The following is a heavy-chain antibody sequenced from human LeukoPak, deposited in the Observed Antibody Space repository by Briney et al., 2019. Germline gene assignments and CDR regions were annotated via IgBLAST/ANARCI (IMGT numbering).Heavy chain of an antibody. Sequence: GESLKISCKGSGYSFTSCWIGWVRQMPGKGLEWMGIIYPGDSDTRYSPSFQGQVTISAGKSIRTAYLQWSSLKASDTAMYYCARHCSGGSCYPTSWFDPWGQGTLVTVSS. CDR2: IYPGDSDT. CDR3: ARHCSGGSCYPTSWFDP. J-gene: IGHJ5*02. V-gene: IGHV5-51*01. CDR1: GYSFTSCW. D-gene: IGHD2-15*01.